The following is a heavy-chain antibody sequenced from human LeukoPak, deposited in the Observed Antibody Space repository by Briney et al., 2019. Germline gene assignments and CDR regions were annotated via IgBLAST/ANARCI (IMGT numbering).Heavy chain of an antibody. CDR3: ARGGGDHAFDI. D-gene: IGHD3-16*01. CDR1: GFTFSSYW. CDR2: INSDGSNT. J-gene: IGHJ3*02. V-gene: IGHV3-74*01. Sequence: GGSLRLSYAAAGFTFSSYWMHWVRQAPGKGLVWVSRINSDGSNTIYADSVKGRFTVSRDNAKSTLYLQLSSLRAEDTAVYYCARGGGDHAFDIWGQGTMVTVS.